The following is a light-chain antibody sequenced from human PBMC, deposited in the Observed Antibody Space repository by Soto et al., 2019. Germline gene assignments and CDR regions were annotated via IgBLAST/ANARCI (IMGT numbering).Light chain of an antibody. CDR1: QGISSY. CDR3: QQLNSYPLWT. V-gene: IGKV1-9*01. J-gene: IGKJ1*01. Sequence: DIQLTQSPSFLSASVGDRVTITCRASQGISSYLAWYQQKPGKAPKLLIYAASTLQSGVPSRFSGSGSGTEFTLTISSLQPEDFATYYCQQLNSYPLWTFDQGTKVEIK. CDR2: AAS.